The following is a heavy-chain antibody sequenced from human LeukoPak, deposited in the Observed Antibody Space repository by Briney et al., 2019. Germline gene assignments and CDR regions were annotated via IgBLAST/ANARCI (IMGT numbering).Heavy chain of an antibody. V-gene: IGHV3-53*01. J-gene: IGHJ5*02. CDR1: GFTVSSNY. D-gene: IGHD3-22*01. Sequence: GGSLRLSCAASGFTVSSNYMSWVRQAPGKGLEWVSVIYSGGSTYYADSVKGRFTISRDNSKNTLYLQMNSLRAEETAVYYCARVPFNYYDSSGYWFDPWGQGTLVTVSS. CDR2: IYSGGST. CDR3: ARVPFNYYDSSGYWFDP.